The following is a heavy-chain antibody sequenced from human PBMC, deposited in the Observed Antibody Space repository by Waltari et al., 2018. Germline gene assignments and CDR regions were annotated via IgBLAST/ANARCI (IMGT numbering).Heavy chain of an antibody. D-gene: IGHD1-1*01. CDR1: GVSITSNRPY. V-gene: IGHV4-39*01. J-gene: IGHJ3*01. CDR2: MSYTGAT. CDR3: ATYIGASVGTAAFDV. Sequence: QLQLQESGPGLVKPSETLSLTCSVSGVSITSNRPYWGWIRQPPGQGLEWIGTMSYTGATYSSPSLESRVTVSRDTPKNQLSLKLVSVTAADTAVYYCATYIGASVGTAAFDVWGQGTMVAVSS.